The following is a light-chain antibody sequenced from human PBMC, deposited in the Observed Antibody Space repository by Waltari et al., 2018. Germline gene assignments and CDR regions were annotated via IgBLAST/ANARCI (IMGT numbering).Light chain of an antibody. V-gene: IGKV3-20*01. J-gene: IGKJ1*01. Sequence: DIVLTQSPGTLSSPPGESATLSCSAREGVRRALAWYQQRPGQAPRLLIYDASARATGIPDRFSGSGSGTDFSLTISRLEPEDFAVYYCQQYRSLPVTFGQGTKVEIK. CDR1: EGVRRA. CDR2: DAS. CDR3: QQYRSLPVT.